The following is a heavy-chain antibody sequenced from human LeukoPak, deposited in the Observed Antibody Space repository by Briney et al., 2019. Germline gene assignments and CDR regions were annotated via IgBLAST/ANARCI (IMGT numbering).Heavy chain of an antibody. Sequence: GGSLRLSCAASGFTFSDYYMSWIRQAPGKGLEWVSYISTSSDDTNYADSVKGRFTISRDNAKSSLYLHMNSLRAEDTAVYYCAREVGGAFDYWGQGTLVTVSS. CDR3: AREVGGAFDY. D-gene: IGHD1-26*01. CDR2: ISTSSDDT. V-gene: IGHV3-11*05. CDR1: GFTFSDYY. J-gene: IGHJ4*02.